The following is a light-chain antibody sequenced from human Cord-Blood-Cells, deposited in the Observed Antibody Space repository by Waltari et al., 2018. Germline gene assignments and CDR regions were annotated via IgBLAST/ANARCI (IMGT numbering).Light chain of an antibody. CDR2: QDS. J-gene: IGLJ2*01. Sequence: SYELTQPHSVSVSPGQTASLTCSGDKLGDKYACWYQQKPGQSPVLVIYQDSKRPSGIPERFSGSNSGNTATLTISGTQAMDEADYYCQAWDSSTAVFGGGTKLTVL. CDR3: QAWDSSTAV. CDR1: KLGDKY. V-gene: IGLV3-1*01.